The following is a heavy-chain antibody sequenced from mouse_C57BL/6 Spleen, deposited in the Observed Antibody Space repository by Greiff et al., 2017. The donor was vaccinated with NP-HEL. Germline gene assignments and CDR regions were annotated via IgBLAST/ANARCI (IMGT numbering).Heavy chain of an antibody. V-gene: IGHV1-9*01. CDR2: ILPGSGST. CDR1: GYTFTGYW. Sequence: VQLQQSGAELMKPGASVKLSCKATGYTFTGYWIEWVKQRPGHGLEWIGEILPGSGSTNYNEKFKGKATFTADTSSNTAYMQLSSLTTEDSAIFYCASLGGYYGSSDAMDYWGQGTSVTVSS. D-gene: IGHD1-1*01. CDR3: ASLGGYYGSSDAMDY. J-gene: IGHJ4*01.